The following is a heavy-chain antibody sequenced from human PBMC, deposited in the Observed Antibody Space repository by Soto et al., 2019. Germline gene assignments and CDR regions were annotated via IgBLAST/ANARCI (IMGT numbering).Heavy chain of an antibody. D-gene: IGHD3-22*01. CDR3: AESDRSGYYYTPVDY. CDR1: GVTFISYA. CDR2: ISGSGGST. V-gene: IGHV3-23*01. J-gene: IGHJ4*02. Sequence: GGSLRLSCAASGVTFISYAMTWVRQAPEKGLEWASAISGSGGSTYYADSVKGRFTISRDNSKNTLYLQMNSLRAEDTAVYYCAESDRSGYYYTPVDYWGQGTLVTVSS.